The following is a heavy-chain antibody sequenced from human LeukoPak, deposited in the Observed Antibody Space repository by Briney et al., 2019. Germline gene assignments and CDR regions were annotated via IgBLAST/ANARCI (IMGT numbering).Heavy chain of an antibody. CDR3: ARGFLARSTITMGY. Sequence: GGSLRLSCAASRFTFSTYWMHWVRQAPGKGLVWVSRINSDATRTDYADSVKGRFTISRDNAKNTLYLQINSLRAEDTGVYYCARGFLARSTITMGYWGQGTLVTVSS. D-gene: IGHD5/OR15-5a*01. J-gene: IGHJ4*02. CDR1: RFTFSTYW. V-gene: IGHV3-74*01. CDR2: INSDATRT.